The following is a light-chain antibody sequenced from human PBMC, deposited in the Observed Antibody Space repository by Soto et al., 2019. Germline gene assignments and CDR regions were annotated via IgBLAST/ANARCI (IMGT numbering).Light chain of an antibody. CDR3: QQYNSYSWT. V-gene: IGKV1-5*03. CDR2: KAS. J-gene: IGKJ1*01. Sequence: DIQMTQSPSTLSASVGDRVTITCRASQSISSWLAWYQQKPGKAPKLMIDKASSLESGVPSRLSGSGSGTEFTLNISSLQPDDFTTYYCQQYNSYSWTFGEGTKVEIK. CDR1: QSISSW.